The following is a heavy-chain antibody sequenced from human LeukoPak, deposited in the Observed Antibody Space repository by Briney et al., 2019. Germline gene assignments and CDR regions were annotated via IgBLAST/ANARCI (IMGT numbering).Heavy chain of an antibody. CDR3: ARVSSYGDYVLGY. CDR1: GGSFSGYY. D-gene: IGHD4-17*01. J-gene: IGHJ4*02. V-gene: IGHV4-34*01. Sequence: SETLSLTCAVYGGSFSGYYWSWIRQPPGKGLEWIGEINHCGSTNYNPSLKSRVTISVDTSKNQFSLKLSSVTAADTAVYYCARVSSYGDYVLGYWGQGTLVTVSS. CDR2: INHCGST.